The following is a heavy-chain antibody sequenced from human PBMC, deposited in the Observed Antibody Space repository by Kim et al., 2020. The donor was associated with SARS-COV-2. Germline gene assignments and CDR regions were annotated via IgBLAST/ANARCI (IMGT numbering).Heavy chain of an antibody. Sequence: GGSLRLSCAASGFAFSSYWMTWVRQAPGKGLEWVANIKQDGSEKNYVDSVKGRFTISRDNAKKSLYLHINSLRAEDTAVYYCARGNGWFDYWGQGTLVTV. V-gene: IGHV3-7*01. CDR1: GFAFSSYW. J-gene: IGHJ5*01. CDR2: IKQDGSEK. CDR3: ARGNGWFDY. D-gene: IGHD2-8*01.